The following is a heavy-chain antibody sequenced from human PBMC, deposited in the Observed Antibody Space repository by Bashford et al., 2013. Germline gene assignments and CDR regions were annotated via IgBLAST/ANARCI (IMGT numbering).Heavy chain of an antibody. J-gene: IGHJ6*02. CDR1: GYTFTSYY. CDR3: ARTAVDATVDYYYYGMDV. Sequence: VASVKVSCKASGYTFTSYYMHWVRQAPGQGLEWMGIINPNSGGTDYAQKFQGRVTMTRDTSITTAYMELSRLRSDDTAVYYCARTAVDATVDYYYYGMDVWGQGTTVTVSS. CDR2: INPNSGGT. V-gene: IGHV1-2*02. D-gene: IGHD5-18*01.